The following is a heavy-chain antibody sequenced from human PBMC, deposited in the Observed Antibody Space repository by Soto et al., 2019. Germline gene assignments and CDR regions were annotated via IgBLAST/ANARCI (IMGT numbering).Heavy chain of an antibody. Sequence: EVQLLESGGGLVQPGGSLRLSCAAPGFTFGSYAMTWFRQAPGKGLEWVSGISGGGGSKYYADSVKGRFTISRDNSKNTLFLQMNSRRAEDTAVYYCAKDRTTVDYHYGMDVWGQGTTVTVSS. V-gene: IGHV3-23*01. J-gene: IGHJ6*02. CDR2: ISGGGGSK. CDR3: AKDRTTVDYHYGMDV. D-gene: IGHD4-17*01. CDR1: GFTFGSYA.